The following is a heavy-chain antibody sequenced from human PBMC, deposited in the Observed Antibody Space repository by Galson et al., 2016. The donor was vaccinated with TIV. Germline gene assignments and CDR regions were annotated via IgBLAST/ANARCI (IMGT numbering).Heavy chain of an antibody. D-gene: IGHD3-10*01. CDR1: GASLTSVTDY. V-gene: IGHV4-39*07. J-gene: IGHJ4*02. CDR2: VYYSGST. CDR3: ARDNRNSHGSGSYYALDS. Sequence: SETLSLTCTVSGASLTSVTDYWGWIRQPPGKGLQWIGTVYYSGSTYYNPSLESRVTMSRDTSTSQFSLNLGSVTAADTAVYYCARDNRNSHGSGSYYALDSCGQGILVTVSS.